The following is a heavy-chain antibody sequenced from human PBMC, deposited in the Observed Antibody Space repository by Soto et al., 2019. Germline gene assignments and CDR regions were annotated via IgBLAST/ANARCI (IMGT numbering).Heavy chain of an antibody. CDR2: VKSRGDGGTA. CDR3: TPDRGNGDKANY. D-gene: IGHD5-18*01. CDR1: GFTFSRAW. V-gene: IGHV3-15*05. J-gene: IGHJ4*02. Sequence: GGSLRLSCTASGFTFSRAWMNWVRQAPGKGLEWVGRVKSRGDGGTAVSAAPVKGRFTVSRDDSKNILYLHMNSLQIEDTAVYQFTPDRGNGDKANYWGQGTLVTVSS.